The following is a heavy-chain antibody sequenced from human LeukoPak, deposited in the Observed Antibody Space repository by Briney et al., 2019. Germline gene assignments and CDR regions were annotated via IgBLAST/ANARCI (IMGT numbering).Heavy chain of an antibody. CDR3: ARVGSSGWYYYAFDI. J-gene: IGHJ3*02. D-gene: IGHD6-19*01. Sequence: KTGGSLRLSCAASGFTFSSYSMNWVRQAPGKGLEWVSSISSGSSYIYYADSMKGRFTISRDNAKNSLYLQMNSLRAEDTAVYYCARVGSSGWYYYAFDIWGQGTMVTVSS. CDR1: GFTFSSYS. CDR2: ISSGSSYI. V-gene: IGHV3-21*04.